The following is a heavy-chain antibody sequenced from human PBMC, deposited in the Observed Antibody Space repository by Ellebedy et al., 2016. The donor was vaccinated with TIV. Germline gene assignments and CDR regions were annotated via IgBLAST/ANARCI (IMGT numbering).Heavy chain of an antibody. D-gene: IGHD3-3*01. CDR3: AKGHNRITSFGVVTEYFDY. CDR1: GFTFSSYA. CDR2: ISSNGGST. Sequence: GESLKISXSASGFTFSSYAMHWVRQAPGKGLEYVSAISSNGGSTYYADSVKGRFTISRDNSKNTLYLQMNSLRAEDTAVYYCAKGHNRITSFGVVTEYFDYWGQGTLVTVSS. J-gene: IGHJ4*02. V-gene: IGHV3-64*04.